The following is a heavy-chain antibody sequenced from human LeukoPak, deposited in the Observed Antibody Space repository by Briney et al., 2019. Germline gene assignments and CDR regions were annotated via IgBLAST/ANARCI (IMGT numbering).Heavy chain of an antibody. V-gene: IGHV4-59*01. D-gene: IGHD2-15*01. Sequence: SETLSLTCTVSGGSISSYYWSWIRQPPGQGLEWIGYIYYSGSTSYNPSLKSRVTISVDTSKNQFSLKLSSVTAADTAVYYCAREERDILDVWGKGTTVTVSS. J-gene: IGHJ6*04. CDR2: IYYSGST. CDR1: GGSISSYY. CDR3: AREERDILDV.